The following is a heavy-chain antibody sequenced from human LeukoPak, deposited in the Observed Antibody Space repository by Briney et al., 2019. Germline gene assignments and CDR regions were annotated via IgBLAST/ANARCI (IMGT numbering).Heavy chain of an antibody. Sequence: SETLSLTCSVSGDSISRSSYYWGWIRQPPGKGLEWIGSVFYTGSTYYNPFLKSRVTIFVDMSNNQFSLKLRSVTAADTAVYYCARHAWSYDSSGYYYNLGFWFDPWGQGTLVTVSS. CDR2: VFYTGST. D-gene: IGHD3-22*01. CDR1: GDSISRSSYY. CDR3: ARHAWSYDSSGYYYNLGFWFDP. V-gene: IGHV4-39*01. J-gene: IGHJ5*02.